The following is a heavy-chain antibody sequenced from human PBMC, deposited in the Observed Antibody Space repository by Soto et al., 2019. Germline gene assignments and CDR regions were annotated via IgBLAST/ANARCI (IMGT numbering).Heavy chain of an antibody. J-gene: IGHJ4*02. Sequence: QVQLLQSGAEVKRPGSSVKVSCEASGGTVSSLGFTWVRQAPGQGLEWMGGIIPISGRTTFAQKFQGRVTITADESTRATDMELTTLTSDDTAMYYCATRGTQGRWLEFADYWGQGTLVTVSS. CDR3: ATRGTQGRWLEFADY. V-gene: IGHV1-69*01. D-gene: IGHD5-12*01. CDR2: IIPISGRT. CDR1: GGTVSSLG.